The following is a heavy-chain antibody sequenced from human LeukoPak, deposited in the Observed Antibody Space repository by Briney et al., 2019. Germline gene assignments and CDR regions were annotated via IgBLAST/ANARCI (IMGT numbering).Heavy chain of an antibody. J-gene: IGHJ4*02. Sequence: GGSLILSCAASGFTLSSHWMHWVRQVPGKGLVSVSRIESDGRTAYADSVKGRFIISRDNAKSTLYLQMNSLRVEDTAVYYCARDGRGPDYWGQGTLVTVSS. V-gene: IGHV3-74*01. CDR1: GFTLSSHW. CDR2: IESDGRT. CDR3: ARDGRGPDY. D-gene: IGHD3/OR15-3a*01.